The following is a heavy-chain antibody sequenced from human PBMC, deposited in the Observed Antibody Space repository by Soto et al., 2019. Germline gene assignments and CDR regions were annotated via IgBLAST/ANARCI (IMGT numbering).Heavy chain of an antibody. V-gene: IGHV3-74*01. Sequence: EVQLVESEGGLVQRGGSLRLSCAASGFTFNYYWMHWVRQAPGQGLVWVSHIHSDGSSTTYADSVKGRFTISRDNAKNPLYMQRNSLRAEDTAGYYCARGDQGGCELWGQGTTVTGSS. CDR1: GFTFNYYW. D-gene: IGHD2-21*01. J-gene: IGHJ3*01. CDR3: ARGDQGGCEL. CDR2: IHSDGSST.